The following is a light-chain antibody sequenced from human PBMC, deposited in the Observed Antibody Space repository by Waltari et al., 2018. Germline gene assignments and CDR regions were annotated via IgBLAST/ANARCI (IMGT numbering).Light chain of an antibody. Sequence: DIQMTQSPSSLSASVGDRVIITCRASQTISSYLNWCQQKPGKAPKLLIYAASSLQIGVRSRFSVSGSGTDFTLTISSLQPEDFATYYCQQSYITWTFGQGTKVEIK. CDR3: QQSYITWT. CDR1: QTISSY. J-gene: IGKJ1*01. V-gene: IGKV1-39*01. CDR2: AAS.